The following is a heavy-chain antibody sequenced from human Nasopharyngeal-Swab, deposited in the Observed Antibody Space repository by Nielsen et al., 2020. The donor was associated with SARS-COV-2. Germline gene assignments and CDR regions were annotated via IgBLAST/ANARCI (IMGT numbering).Heavy chain of an antibody. J-gene: IGHJ3*02. V-gene: IGHV3-64*01. Sequence: GGSLRLSCAASGFTFSSYAMHWVRQAPGKGLEYISGITSNGGSTYSANSVKGRFTISRDNSKNTLYLQMGSLRSEDLAVYYCARDDVGGAFDIWGQGTMVTVSS. D-gene: IGHD3-16*01. CDR1: GFTFSSYA. CDR3: ARDDVGGAFDI. CDR2: ITSNGGST.